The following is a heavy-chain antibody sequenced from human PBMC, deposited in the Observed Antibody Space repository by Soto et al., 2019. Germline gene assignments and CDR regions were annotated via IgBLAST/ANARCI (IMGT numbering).Heavy chain of an antibody. CDR2: IYWDDDK. J-gene: IGHJ4*02. D-gene: IGHD3-22*01. V-gene: IGHV2-5*02. CDR1: GFSLSTSEVG. CDR3: ASYYYDSSGWGYFDY. Sequence: QITLKESGPPLVKPTQTLTLTCTFSGFSLSTSEVGVGWIRQPPGKALEWLALIYWDDDKRYSPSLKSRLTITKDTSKNQVVLTMTNMDPVDTATYYCASYYYDSSGWGYFDYWGQGTLVTVSS.